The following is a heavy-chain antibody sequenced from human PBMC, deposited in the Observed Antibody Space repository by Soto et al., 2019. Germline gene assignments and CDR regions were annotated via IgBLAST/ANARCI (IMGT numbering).Heavy chain of an antibody. V-gene: IGHV3-30*18. CDR3: AKLASDYGL. D-gene: IGHD4-17*01. J-gene: IGHJ4*02. CDR1: GFTFSSYG. Sequence: GGSLRLSCAASGFTFSSYGMHWVRQAPGKGLEWVAVISYDGSNKYYADSVKGRFTISRDNSKNTLYLQMNSLRAEDTAVYYCAKLASDYGLWGQGTLVTVSS. CDR2: ISYDGSNK.